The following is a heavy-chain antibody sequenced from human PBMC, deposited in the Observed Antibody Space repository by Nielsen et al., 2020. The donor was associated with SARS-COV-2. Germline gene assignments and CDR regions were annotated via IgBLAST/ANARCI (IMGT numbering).Heavy chain of an antibody. J-gene: IGHJ6*04. CDR3: VRIPRGVEGDV. D-gene: IGHD3-10*01. V-gene: IGHV3-7*03. CDR2: IKYDGSEE. Sequence: GESLKISCTASGFIFDGFWMSWVRQAPGKGLEWVAHIKYDGSEEYYLDNVKGRFTISRDNAKNSLYLHMSNLRVDDTAVYYCVRIPRGVEGDVWGKGTTVTVSS. CDR1: GFIFDGFW.